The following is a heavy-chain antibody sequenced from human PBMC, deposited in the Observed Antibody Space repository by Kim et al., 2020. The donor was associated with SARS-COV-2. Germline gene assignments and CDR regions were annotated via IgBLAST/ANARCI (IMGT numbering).Heavy chain of an antibody. CDR3: TTTGMRVVVVNYYYYGMDV. CDR1: GFTFSNAW. J-gene: IGHJ6*02. CDR2: IKSKTDGGTT. D-gene: IGHD3-22*01. V-gene: IGHV3-15*01. Sequence: GGSLRLSCAASGFTFSNAWMSWVRQAPGKGLEWVGRIKSKTDGGTTDYAAPVKGRFTISRDDSKNTLYLQMNSLKTEDTAVYYCTTTGMRVVVVNYYYYGMDVWGQGTTVTVSS.